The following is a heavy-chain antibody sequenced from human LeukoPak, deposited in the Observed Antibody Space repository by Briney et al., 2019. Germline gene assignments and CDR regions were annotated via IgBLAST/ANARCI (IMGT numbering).Heavy chain of an antibody. CDR1: GGSVSSTEFY. CDR2: IYYTGST. D-gene: IGHD3-9*01. CDR3: ARLSKGRYFDYIFDN. Sequence: SETLSLTCTVSGGSVSSTEFYWGWIRQPPGKGLQWIGNIYYTGSTYYNPSLNSRVAMSVDTSQNQFSLKMASVTAADTAVYYCARLSKGRYFDYIFDNWGQGTPVTVSS. J-gene: IGHJ4*02. V-gene: IGHV4-39*01.